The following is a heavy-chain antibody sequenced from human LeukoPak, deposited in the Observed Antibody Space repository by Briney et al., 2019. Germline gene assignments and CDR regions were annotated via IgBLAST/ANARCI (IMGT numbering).Heavy chain of an antibody. Sequence: SETLSLTCTVSGGSISSYYWSWIRQPPGKGLERIGYIYYSGSTNYNPSLKRRVTISVDTSKNQFSLKLSSVTAADTAVYYCARVDIVAAGPKYYYGMDVWGKGTTVTVSS. CDR1: GGSISSYY. CDR2: IYYSGST. D-gene: IGHD5-12*01. CDR3: ARVDIVAAGPKYYYGMDV. J-gene: IGHJ6*04. V-gene: IGHV4-59*01.